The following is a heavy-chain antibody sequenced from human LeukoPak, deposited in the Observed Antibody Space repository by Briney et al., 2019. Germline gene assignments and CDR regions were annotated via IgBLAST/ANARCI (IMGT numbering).Heavy chain of an antibody. CDR1: GYSINSGYY. CDR3: AGRLRFLEWPY. Sequence: PSETLSLTCTVSGYSINSGYYWSWIRQPPGKRLEWIGSIYYSGSTYSNPSLKSRVTISVDTSKNQFSLKLSSVTAADTAVYYCAGRLRFLEWPYWGQGTLVTVSS. CDR2: IYYSGST. V-gene: IGHV4-38-2*02. J-gene: IGHJ4*02. D-gene: IGHD3-3*01.